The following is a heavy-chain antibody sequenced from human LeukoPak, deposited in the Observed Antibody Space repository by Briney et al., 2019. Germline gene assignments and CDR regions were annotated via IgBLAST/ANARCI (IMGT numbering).Heavy chain of an antibody. Sequence: GGSLRLSCAASGFTFDDYAMHWVRQAPGKGLEWVSGISWNSGSIGYADSVKGRFTISRDNAKNSLYLQMNSLRAEDMALYYCAKTPQTSLAYWYFDLWGRGILVTVSS. CDR1: GFTFDDYA. CDR3: AKTPQTSLAYWYFDL. D-gene: IGHD6-6*01. J-gene: IGHJ2*01. V-gene: IGHV3-9*03. CDR2: ISWNSGSI.